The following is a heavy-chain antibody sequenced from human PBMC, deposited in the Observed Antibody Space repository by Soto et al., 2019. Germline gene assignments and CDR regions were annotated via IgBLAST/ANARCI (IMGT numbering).Heavy chain of an antibody. Sequence: SVKVSCKASGGTFSSYTISWVRQAPGQGLEWMGRIIPILGIANYAQKFQGRVTITADKSTSTAYMELSSLRSEDTAVYYCARLPGASYYYDSSGYYFGRDAFDIWGQGTMVTVSS. CDR2: IIPILGIA. V-gene: IGHV1-69*02. CDR1: GGTFSSYT. J-gene: IGHJ3*02. CDR3: ARLPGASYYYDSSGYYFGRDAFDI. D-gene: IGHD3-22*01.